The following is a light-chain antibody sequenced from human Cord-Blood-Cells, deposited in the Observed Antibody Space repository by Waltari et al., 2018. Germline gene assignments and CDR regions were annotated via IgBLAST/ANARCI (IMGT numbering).Light chain of an antibody. J-gene: IGKJ2*01. CDR2: AAS. V-gene: IGKV1-39*01. CDR1: QRISSY. CDR3: QQSYSTPPT. Sequence: DIQMTTSPSSLSASVGDRATITCRASQRISSYLNWYQQQPGKATKLLIYAASSLQSWVPSRFSGSGSGTDFTLTISSLQPEDFATFYCQQSYSTPPTFGQGTKLEIK.